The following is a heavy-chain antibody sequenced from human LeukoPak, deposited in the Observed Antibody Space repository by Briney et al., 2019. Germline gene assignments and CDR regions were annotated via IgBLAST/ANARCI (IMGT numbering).Heavy chain of an antibody. J-gene: IGHJ4*02. CDR2: ITSSGSTI. Sequence: GGSLRLSCAASGFTFGAYEMNWVRQAPGERLEWISYITSSGSTIYYADSVKGRFTISRDNAENSLFLQMISLTAEDTAVYYCARDPSRWYVLDYWGQGTLVTVSS. CDR3: ARDPSRWYVLDY. V-gene: IGHV3-48*03. D-gene: IGHD6-13*01. CDR1: GFTFGAYE.